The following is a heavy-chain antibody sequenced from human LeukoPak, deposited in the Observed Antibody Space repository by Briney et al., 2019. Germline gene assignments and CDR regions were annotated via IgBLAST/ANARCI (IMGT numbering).Heavy chain of an antibody. CDR3: ARNYYDSSGRRYYYYYYMDV. CDR1: GGSISSSNW. J-gene: IGHJ6*03. V-gene: IGHV4-4*02. Sequence: PSGTLSLTCAVSGGSISSSNWWSWVRQPPGKGLEWIGYIYYSGSTNYNPSLKSRVTISVDTSKNQFSLNLSSVTAADTAVYYCARNYYDSSGRRYYYYYYMDVWGKGTTVTVSS. CDR2: IYYSGST. D-gene: IGHD3-22*01.